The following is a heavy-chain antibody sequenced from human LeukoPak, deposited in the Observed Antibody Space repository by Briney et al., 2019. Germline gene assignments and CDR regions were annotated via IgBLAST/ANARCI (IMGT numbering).Heavy chain of an antibody. CDR1: GFTFSSYS. V-gene: IGHV3-48*04. CDR3: ARDSNFHSDYYYDVLDI. Sequence: GGSLRLSCAASGFTFSSYSMNWVRQAPGKGLEWVSYISSSSSTIYYADSVKGRFTISRDNAKNSLYLQMDSLRAEDTATYYCARDSNFHSDYYYDVLDIWGQGTVVTVSS. CDR2: ISSSSSTI. D-gene: IGHD2-21*02. J-gene: IGHJ3*02.